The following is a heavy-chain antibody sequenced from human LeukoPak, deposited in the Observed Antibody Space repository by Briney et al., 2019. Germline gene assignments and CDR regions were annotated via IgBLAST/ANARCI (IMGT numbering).Heavy chain of an antibody. J-gene: IGHJ4*02. D-gene: IGHD6-13*01. Sequence: GRSLRLSCAIAGFTYSSYGMLWVRQTPGKGLEWVTVISKDGSSKFYADSVKGRFTISRDNSKNTLYLQMNSLRAEDTALYYCAKDAGVAAAGSFDYWGQGTLVTVSS. CDR2: ISKDGSSK. CDR1: GFTYSSYG. V-gene: IGHV3-30*18. CDR3: AKDAGVAAAGSFDY.